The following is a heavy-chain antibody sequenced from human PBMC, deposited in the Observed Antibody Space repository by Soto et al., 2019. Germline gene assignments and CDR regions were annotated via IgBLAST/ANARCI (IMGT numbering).Heavy chain of an antibody. V-gene: IGHV3-23*01. D-gene: IGHD3-22*01. Sequence: GSLRLSCAASGFTFSSYAMSWVRQAPGKGLEWVSVITDDGSNTHYADSVKGRFTISRDNSRNTLFLQMNSLRAEDAAVYYCAKTTTMIVVVPGGAFDIWGQGTMVTVSS. CDR1: GFTFSSYA. CDR3: AKTTTMIVVVPGGAFDI. CDR2: ITDDGSNT. J-gene: IGHJ3*02.